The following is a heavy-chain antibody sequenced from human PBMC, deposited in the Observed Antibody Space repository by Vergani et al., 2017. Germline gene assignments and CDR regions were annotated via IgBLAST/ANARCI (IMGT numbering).Heavy chain of an antibody. CDR2: IRSKNDGGTA. J-gene: IGHJ4*02. CDR1: GFTFSSYW. V-gene: IGHV3-15*01. Sequence: EVQLVESGGGLVQPGGSLRLSCAASGFTFSSYWMSWVRQAPGKGLEWIGRIRSKNDGGTADYAAPLKGRFTISRDDSKDSAFLLVNNLKTEDTAVYFCYTDDHDYWGQGTLVTVSS. D-gene: IGHD1-1*01. CDR3: YTDDHDY.